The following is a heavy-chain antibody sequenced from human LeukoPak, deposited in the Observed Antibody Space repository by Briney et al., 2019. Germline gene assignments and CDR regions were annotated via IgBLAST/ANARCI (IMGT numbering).Heavy chain of an antibody. J-gene: IGHJ4*02. CDR3: ARRYSSGWDPFDY. D-gene: IGHD6-19*01. Sequence: ASVMVFCNASGYTFTSYDINWVRQATGQELEWRGWMNPNSGNTGYAQKFQGRVTMTRNTSISTAYMELSSLRSEDTAVYYCARRYSSGWDPFDYWGQGTLVTVSS. CDR2: MNPNSGNT. CDR1: GYTFTSYD. V-gene: IGHV1-8*01.